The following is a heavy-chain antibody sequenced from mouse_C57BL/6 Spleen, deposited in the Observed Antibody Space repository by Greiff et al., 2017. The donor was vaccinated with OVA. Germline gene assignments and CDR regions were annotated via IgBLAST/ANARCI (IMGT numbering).Heavy chain of an antibody. CDR1: GYTFTNYW. V-gene: IGHV1-50*01. Sequence: VQLQQPGAELVKPGASVTLSCKASGYTFTNYWMKWVKQRPGQGLEWIGEIDPSDSYTNYNQKFKGKATLTVDTSSSTSYMQLSSLTSEVSAVYYGSRSDSNDYFDYWGQGTTLTVSS. J-gene: IGHJ2*01. D-gene: IGHD2-5*01. CDR2: IDPSDSYT. CDR3: SRSDSNDYFDY.